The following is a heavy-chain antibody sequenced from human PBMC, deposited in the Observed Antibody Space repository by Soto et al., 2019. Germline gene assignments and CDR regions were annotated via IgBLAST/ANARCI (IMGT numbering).Heavy chain of an antibody. V-gene: IGHV1-2*04. CDR3: ARTNRDIVVVPAAMDAYYYYYMDV. J-gene: IGHJ6*03. CDR1: GYTFTGYY. CDR2: INPNSGGT. Sequence: ASVKVSCKASGYTFTGYYMHWVRQAPGQGLEWMGWINPNSGGTNYAQKFQGWVTMTRDTSISTAYMELSRLRSDDTAVYYCARTNRDIVVVPAAMDAYYYYYMDVWGKGTTVTVSS. D-gene: IGHD2-2*01.